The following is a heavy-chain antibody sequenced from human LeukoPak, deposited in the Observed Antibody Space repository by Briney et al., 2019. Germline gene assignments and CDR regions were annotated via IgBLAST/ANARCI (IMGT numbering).Heavy chain of an antibody. CDR3: ARVRYSSGWYPHY. D-gene: IGHD6-19*01. Sequence: GGSLRLSCAASGFTFSSYSMNWVRQAPGKGLEWVSSISSSSSYIYHADSVKGRFTISRDNAKNSLYLQMNSLRAEDTAVYYCARVRYSSGWYPHYWGQGTLVTVSS. J-gene: IGHJ4*02. V-gene: IGHV3-21*01. CDR2: ISSSSSYI. CDR1: GFTFSSYS.